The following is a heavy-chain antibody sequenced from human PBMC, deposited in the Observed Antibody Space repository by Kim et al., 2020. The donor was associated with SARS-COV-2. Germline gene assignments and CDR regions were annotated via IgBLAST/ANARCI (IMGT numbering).Heavy chain of an antibody. CDR2: ISYDGSNK. CDR1: GFTFSSYA. V-gene: IGHV3-30*04. J-gene: IGHJ4*02. D-gene: IGHD2-2*03. CDR3: ARDSGYCSSTSCPLDY. Sequence: GGSLRLSCAASGFTFSSYAMHWVRQAPGKGLEWVAVISYDGSNKYYADSVKGRFTISRDNSKNTLYLQMNSLRAEDTAVYYCARDSGYCSSTSCPLDYWGQGTLVTVSS.